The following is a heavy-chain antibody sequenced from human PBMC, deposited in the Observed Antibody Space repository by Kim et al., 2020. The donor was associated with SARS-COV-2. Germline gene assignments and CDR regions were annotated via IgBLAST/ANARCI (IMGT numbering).Heavy chain of an antibody. D-gene: IGHD3-22*01. J-gene: IGHJ6*03. CDR2: IYYSGST. CDR1: GGSISSYY. CDR3: ARAYDHYYYDYMDV. V-gene: IGHV4-59*01. Sequence: SETLSLTCTVSGGSISSYYWSWIRQPPGKGLEWIGYIYYSGSTNYNPSLKRRVTISVDTSKNQLSLKLSTVTAGDTAGYYCARAYDHYYYDYMDVWGKGTNGTVS.